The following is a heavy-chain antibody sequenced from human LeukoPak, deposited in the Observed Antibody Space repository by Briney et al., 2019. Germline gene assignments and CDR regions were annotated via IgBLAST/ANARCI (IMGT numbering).Heavy chain of an antibody. CDR1: GLTFSGSG. V-gene: IGHV3-73*01. J-gene: IGHJ4*02. Sequence: PGGSLRLSCAASGLTFSGSGIHWVRQASGKGLEWLGRIGRQGDSDATRCAASLKGKFTISRVDSRNTAYLQMNSLKTEDTAVYYCAGDYNFLTGLNYWGQGTLVTVSS. D-gene: IGHD3-9*01. CDR3: AGDYNFLTGLNY. CDR2: IGRQGDSDAT.